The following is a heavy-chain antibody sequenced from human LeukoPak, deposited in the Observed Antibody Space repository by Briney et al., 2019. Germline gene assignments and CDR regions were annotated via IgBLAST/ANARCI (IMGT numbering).Heavy chain of an antibody. D-gene: IGHD4-17*01. CDR2: LYSGGAT. CDR3: ARGTTVKDFDY. V-gene: IGHV3-53*01. J-gene: IGHJ4*02. CDR1: GFTVSTYY. Sequence: GRSLRLSCAATGFTVSTYYMSWVRQTPGKGLQWVSVLYSGGATWYADSVEGRFTVSRDNSKNTLYLQMNSLRVEDTAVYYCARGTTVKDFDYWGQGTLVTVSS.